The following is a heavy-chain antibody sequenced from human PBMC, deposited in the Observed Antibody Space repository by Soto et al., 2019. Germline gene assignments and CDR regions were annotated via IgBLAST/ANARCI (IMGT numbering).Heavy chain of an antibody. Sequence: QVQLVQSGAEVKKPGASVKVSCETSGYTFPVSYTHWLRQAPGQGLEWMGWINPNSGDTNYAHKFEGRVTMTRDSSAGTAYMEPSGLRSDDTAVYFCARESAGKTLYGMDVWGQGTTVTVSS. CDR2: INPNSGDT. V-gene: IGHV1-2*02. CDR1: GYTFPVSY. J-gene: IGHJ6*02. D-gene: IGHD1-1*01. CDR3: ARESAGKTLYGMDV.